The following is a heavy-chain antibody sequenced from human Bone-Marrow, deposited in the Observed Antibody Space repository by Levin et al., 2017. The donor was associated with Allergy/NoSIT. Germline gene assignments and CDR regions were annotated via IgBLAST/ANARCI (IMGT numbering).Heavy chain of an antibody. Sequence: QAGGSLRLSCAASGFTFSSYWMHWVRQAPGKGLVWVSRINSDGSSTSYADSVKGRFTISRDNAKNTLYLQMNSLRAEDTAVYYCARVGCSSTSCRPAGFDYWGQGTLVTVSS. V-gene: IGHV3-74*01. CDR3: ARVGCSSTSCRPAGFDY. CDR2: INSDGSST. D-gene: IGHD2-2*01. J-gene: IGHJ4*02. CDR1: GFTFSSYW.